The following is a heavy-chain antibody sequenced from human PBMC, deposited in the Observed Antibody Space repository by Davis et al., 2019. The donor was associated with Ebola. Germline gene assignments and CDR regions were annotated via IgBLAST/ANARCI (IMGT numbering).Heavy chain of an antibody. D-gene: IGHD3-9*01. CDR1: GRTFSSYA. Sequence: AASVKVSCKASGRTFSSYAISWVRQAPGQGLEWMGGIIPIFGTANYAQKFQGRVTITADKSTSTAYMELSSLRSEDTAVYYCASPSGRYYDILTGYFGMDVWGQGTTVTVSS. CDR2: IIPIFGTA. CDR3: ASPSGRYYDILTGYFGMDV. V-gene: IGHV1-69*06. J-gene: IGHJ6*02.